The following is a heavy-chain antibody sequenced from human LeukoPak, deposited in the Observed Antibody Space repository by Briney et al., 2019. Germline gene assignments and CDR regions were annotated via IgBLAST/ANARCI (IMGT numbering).Heavy chain of an antibody. D-gene: IGHD3-16*01. V-gene: IGHV3-7*01. Sequence: GGSLRLSCAASGFTFSTYWMSWVRQAPGKGLEWVANINQDGREKYYADSVKGRFTISRDNGKNSLYLQMNSLGAEDTAAYYCARGGKLHPQSPYWGQGTLVTVSS. CDR2: INQDGREK. CDR1: GFTFSTYW. CDR3: ARGGKLHPQSPY. J-gene: IGHJ4*02.